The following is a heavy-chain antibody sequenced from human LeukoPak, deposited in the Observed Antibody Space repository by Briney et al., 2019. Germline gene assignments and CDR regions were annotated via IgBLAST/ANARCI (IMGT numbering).Heavy chain of an antibody. V-gene: IGHV3-48*01. CDR3: ARVGGCCYFDY. Sequence: GGSLRLSCAASGFTFSSYSMNWVRQAPGKGLEWVSYISSSSSTIYYADSVRGRFTISRDNAKNSLYLQMSSLRAEDTAVYYCARVGGCCYFDYWGQGAPVTVSS. CDR1: GFTFSSYS. D-gene: IGHD2-15*01. CDR2: ISSSSSTI. J-gene: IGHJ4*02.